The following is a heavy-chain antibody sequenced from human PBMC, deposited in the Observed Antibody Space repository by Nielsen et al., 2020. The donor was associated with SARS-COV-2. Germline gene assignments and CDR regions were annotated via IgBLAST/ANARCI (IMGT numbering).Heavy chain of an antibody. CDR1: GGSFSGYY. J-gene: IGHJ6*02. D-gene: IGHD6-19*01. CDR2: INHSGST. V-gene: IGHV4-34*01. Sequence: SETLSLTCAVYGGSFSGYYWSWIRQPPGKGLEWIGEINHSGSTNYNPSLKSRVTISVDTSKNQFSLKLSSVTAADTAVYYCAGGSHRRQWLVPYYYYGMDVWGQGTTVTVSS. CDR3: AGGSHRRQWLVPYYYYGMDV.